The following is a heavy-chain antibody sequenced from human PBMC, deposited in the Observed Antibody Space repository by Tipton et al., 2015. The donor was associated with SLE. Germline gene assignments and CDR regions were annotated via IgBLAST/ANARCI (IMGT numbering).Heavy chain of an antibody. D-gene: IGHD2-21*01. V-gene: IGHV1-2*02. Sequence: QLVQSGAEVKKPGSSVKVSCKASGGTFSSYAISWVRQAPGQGLEWMGWINPKSAGTDYAQKFQGRVTMTRDTSITTAYMELSRLRSDDTAVYYCARGLGENYWGQGTLVTVSS. CDR2: INPKSAGT. CDR1: GGTFSSYA. CDR3: ARGLGENY. J-gene: IGHJ4*02.